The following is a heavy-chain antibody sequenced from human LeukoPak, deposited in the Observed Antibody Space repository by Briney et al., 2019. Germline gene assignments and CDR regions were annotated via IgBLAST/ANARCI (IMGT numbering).Heavy chain of an antibody. CDR1: GFTVSTNY. CDR3: ARGVTPDWFDP. CDR2: IYSGGST. D-gene: IGHD2-21*02. J-gene: IGHJ5*02. V-gene: IGHV3-66*01. Sequence: GGSLRPSCAASGFTVSTNYMSWVRQAPGKGLEWVSVIYSGGSTYYADSVKGRFTISRDNSKNTLYLQMNSLRAEDTAVYYCARGVTPDWFDPWGQGTLVTVSS.